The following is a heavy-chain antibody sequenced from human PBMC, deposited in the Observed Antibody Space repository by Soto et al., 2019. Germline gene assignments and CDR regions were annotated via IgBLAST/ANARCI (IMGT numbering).Heavy chain of an antibody. CDR3: ARLHRNMITVGGVIVTDAFDI. Sequence: QVQLQESGPGLVKPSETLSLTCTVSGGSITSYYWSWIRQPPGKGLEWIGYIYYSGSTNYNPSLKSRVTISVDTSKNQFSLKLSSVTAADTAVYYCARLHRNMITVGGVIVTDAFDIWGQGTMVTVSS. D-gene: IGHD3-16*02. CDR2: IYYSGST. J-gene: IGHJ3*02. CDR1: GGSITSYY. V-gene: IGHV4-59*01.